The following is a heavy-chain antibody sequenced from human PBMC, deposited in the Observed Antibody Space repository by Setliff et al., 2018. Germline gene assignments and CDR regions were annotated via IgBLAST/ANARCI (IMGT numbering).Heavy chain of an antibody. V-gene: IGHV1-18*01. Sequence: ASVKVSCKASGYTFSDYGINWVRQAPGQGLEWMGWINNYSFKTNSPQKFLDRLTMTTDTSTSTAYMELRSLRPDDTAVYYCARINFYVSSGYYYASDNWGQGTLVTVSS. CDR1: GYTFSDYG. J-gene: IGHJ4*02. D-gene: IGHD3-22*01. CDR3: ARINFYVSSGYYYASDN. CDR2: INNYSFKT.